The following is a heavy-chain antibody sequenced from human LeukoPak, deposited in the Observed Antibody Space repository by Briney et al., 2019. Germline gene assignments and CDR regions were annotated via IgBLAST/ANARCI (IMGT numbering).Heavy chain of an antibody. Sequence: GGSLRLSCAASGFTLSRHGMHWVRQAPGRGLEWVAVISYDGSNKYYADSVKGRFTISRDNSKNTLYLQMNSLRAEDTAVYYCAREGTYYYDSSGYYNWFDPWGQGTLVTVSS. CDR3: AREGTYYYDSSGYYNWFDP. CDR2: ISYDGSNK. J-gene: IGHJ5*02. CDR1: GFTLSRHG. D-gene: IGHD3-22*01. V-gene: IGHV3-30*03.